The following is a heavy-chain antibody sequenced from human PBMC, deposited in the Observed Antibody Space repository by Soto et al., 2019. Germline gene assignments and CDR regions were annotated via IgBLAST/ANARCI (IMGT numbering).Heavy chain of an antibody. CDR2: IYYSGST. CDR3: ARHYSDIVVVLPDYFAY. CDR1: GGSISSSSYY. Sequence: PSETLSLTCTVSGGSISSSSYYWGWIRQPPGKGLEWIGSIYYSGSTYYNPSLKSRVTISVDTSKNQFSLKLSSVTAADTAVYYCARHYSDIVVVLPDYFAYRAQGTLDTVSS. J-gene: IGHJ4*02. D-gene: IGHD2-15*01. V-gene: IGHV4-39*01.